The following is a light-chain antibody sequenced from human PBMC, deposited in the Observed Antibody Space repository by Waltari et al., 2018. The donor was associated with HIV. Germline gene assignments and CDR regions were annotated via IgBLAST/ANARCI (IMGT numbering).Light chain of an antibody. J-gene: IGLJ2*01. V-gene: IGLV2-14*01. Sequence: QSALTQPASVSGSPGQSITISCVGTSRDLGAYNYVSWYQHHPGEAPKLLIYAVTYLPSGVSNLFSGSKSGNTASLTISGLQAEDESHYYCCAYRSSKTVVFGGGTKVTVL. CDR2: AVT. CDR1: SRDLGAYNY. CDR3: CAYRSSKTVV.